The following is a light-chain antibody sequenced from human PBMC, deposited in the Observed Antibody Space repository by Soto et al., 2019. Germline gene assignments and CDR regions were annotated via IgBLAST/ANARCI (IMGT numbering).Light chain of an antibody. V-gene: IGKV1-9*01. CDR2: AAS. Sequence: DIQLTQYQSSLSASVGDRVTITCRASQSIYDSLHWYQQKPGKAPKLLIYAASTLQTGVPSRFSGGGSGTDFTLTITSLQPEDFATYYCQQLNVYPSTFGGGTKVDIK. CDR1: QSIYDS. J-gene: IGKJ4*01. CDR3: QQLNVYPST.